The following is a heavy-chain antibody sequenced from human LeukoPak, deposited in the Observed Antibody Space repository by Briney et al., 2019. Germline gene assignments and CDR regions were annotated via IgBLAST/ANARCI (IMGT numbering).Heavy chain of an antibody. CDR2: ISGSGGST. Sequence: PGGSLRLSCAASGFTVSSNYMSWVRQAPGKGLEWVSAISGSGGSTYYADSVKGRFTISRDNSKNTLYLQMNSLRAEDTAVYYCARVPLTGRGFRGYFDLWGRGTLVTVSS. D-gene: IGHD4-11*01. V-gene: IGHV3-23*01. J-gene: IGHJ2*01. CDR3: ARVPLTGRGFRGYFDL. CDR1: GFTVSSNY.